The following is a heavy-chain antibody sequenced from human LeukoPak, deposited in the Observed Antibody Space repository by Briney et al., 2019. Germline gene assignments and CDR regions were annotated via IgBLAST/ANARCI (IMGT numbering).Heavy chain of an antibody. D-gene: IGHD3-3*01. J-gene: IGHJ4*02. Sequence: GGSLRLSCAASGFTFSNAWMSWVRQAPGKGLEWVSYISSSGSTIYYADSVKGRFTISRDNAKNSLYLQMNSLRAEDTAVYYCASVGEGPYYDFWSGPGGLDYWGQGTLVTVSS. CDR1: GFTFSNAW. V-gene: IGHV3-11*04. CDR3: ASVGEGPYYDFWSGPGGLDY. CDR2: ISSSGSTI.